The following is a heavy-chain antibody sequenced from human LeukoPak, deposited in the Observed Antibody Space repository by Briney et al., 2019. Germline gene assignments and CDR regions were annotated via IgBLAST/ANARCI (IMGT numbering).Heavy chain of an antibody. J-gene: IGHJ4*02. Sequence: GSLRLSCAASGFSVSGTHMSWVRQAPGKGLEWVSAMYTGGTTYYADSVQGRFTIYRDNSKNTLYLQMNSLRAEDTAVYYCAKNVASSGGGLASWGQGTLVSVSS. V-gene: IGHV3-53*01. CDR3: AKNVASSGGGLAS. D-gene: IGHD3-16*01. CDR1: GFSVSGTH. CDR2: MYTGGTT.